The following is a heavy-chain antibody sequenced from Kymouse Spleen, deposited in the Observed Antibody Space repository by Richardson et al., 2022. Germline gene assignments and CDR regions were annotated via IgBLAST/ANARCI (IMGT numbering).Heavy chain of an antibody. D-gene: IGHD5-18,IGHD5-18*01. J-gene: IGHJ4*02. CDR2: IYYSGST. CDR1: GGSISSYY. V-gene: IGHV4-59*01. Sequence: QVQLQESGPGLVKPSETLSLTCTVSGGSISSYYWSWIRQPPGKGLEWIGYIYYSGSTNYNPSLKSRVTISVDTSKNQFSLKLSSVTAADTAVYYCAREGDSYPSPVFDYWGQGTLVTVSS. CDR3: AREGDSYPSPVFDY.